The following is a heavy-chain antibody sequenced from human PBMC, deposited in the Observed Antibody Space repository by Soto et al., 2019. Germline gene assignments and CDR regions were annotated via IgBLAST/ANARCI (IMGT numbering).Heavy chain of an antibody. J-gene: IGHJ6*02. Sequence: GASVKVSCKASGYTFTSYGISWVRQAPGQGLEWMGWISAYNGNTNYAQKLQGRVTMTTDTSTSTAYMELRSLRSDDTAVYYCARDRQLYYYYEMYVRGQGTTVTVSS. CDR1: GYTFTSYG. CDR3: ARDRQLYYYYEMYV. D-gene: IGHD2-2*01. CDR2: ISAYNGNT. V-gene: IGHV1-18*01.